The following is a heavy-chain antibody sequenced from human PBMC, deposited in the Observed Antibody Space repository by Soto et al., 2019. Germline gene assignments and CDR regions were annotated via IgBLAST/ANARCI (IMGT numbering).Heavy chain of an antibody. CDR1: GYTFTSYG. V-gene: IGHV1-18*01. J-gene: IGHJ4*02. CDR3: ARVRGPLQLWPNYFDY. Sequence: QDQLVQSGAEVKKPGASVKVSCKASGYTFTSYGISWVRQAPGQGLEWMGWISAYNGNTNYAQKLQGRVTMTTDTSTITAYMELRSLRSDDTAVYYWARVRGPLQLWPNYFDYWGQGTLVTVSS. CDR2: ISAYNGNT. D-gene: IGHD5-18*01.